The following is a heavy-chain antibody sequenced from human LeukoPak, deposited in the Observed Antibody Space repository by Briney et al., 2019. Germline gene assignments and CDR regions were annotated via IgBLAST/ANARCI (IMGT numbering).Heavy chain of an antibody. J-gene: IGHJ5*02. D-gene: IGHD3-10*01. CDR2: IIPIFGTA. V-gene: IGHV1-69*06. Sequence: SVKVSCKASGGTFSSYAISWVRQAPGQGLEWMGGIIPIFGTANYAQKFQGRVTITADKSTSTAYMELSSLRSEDTAVYYCARAADAFAYYYGSGSSWWFDPWGQGTLVTVSS. CDR3: ARAADAFAYYYGSGSSWWFDP. CDR1: GGTFSSYA.